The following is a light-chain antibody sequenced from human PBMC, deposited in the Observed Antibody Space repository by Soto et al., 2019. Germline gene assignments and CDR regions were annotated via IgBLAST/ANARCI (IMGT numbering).Light chain of an antibody. J-gene: IGLJ3*02. CDR1: RSDIGSYNS. CDR3: FAYAGDSTWL. CDR2: EVT. V-gene: IGLV2-23*02. Sequence: QSVLTQPASVSGSPGESITISCTGTRSDIGSYNSIAWYQQHPGKAPRVMIFEVTQRPSGISNRFSGSKSGYTASLTISGLQAEDEADYFCFAYAGDSTWLFGGGTKSPS.